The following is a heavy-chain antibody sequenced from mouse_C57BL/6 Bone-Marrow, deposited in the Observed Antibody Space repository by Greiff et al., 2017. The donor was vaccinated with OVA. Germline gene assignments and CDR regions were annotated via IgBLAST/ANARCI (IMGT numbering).Heavy chain of an antibody. J-gene: IGHJ3*01. V-gene: IGHV14-2*01. Sequence: VQLQQSGAELVKPGASVKLSCTASGFNITDYYMHWVKQRTEQGLEWIGRIDPEDGETKYAPKFQGKATITADTSSNPAYLQLSSLTSEDTAVYYCAGPYYSNPWFADWGQGTLVTVSA. D-gene: IGHD2-5*01. CDR2: IDPEDGET. CDR1: GFNITDYY. CDR3: AGPYYSNPWFAD.